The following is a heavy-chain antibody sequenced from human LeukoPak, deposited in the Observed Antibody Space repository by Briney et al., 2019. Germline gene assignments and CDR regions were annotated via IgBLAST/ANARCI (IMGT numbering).Heavy chain of an antibody. V-gene: IGHV5-51*01. J-gene: IGHJ3*02. CDR3: ARQGGYDILTGYYDKRDAFDI. CDR2: IYPGDSDT. CDR1: GYSFTSYW. Sequence: GESLKISCKGSGYSFTSYWIGWVRQMPGKGLEWMGIIYPGDSDTRYSPSFQGQVTISVDKSISTAYLHWSSLKASDTAIYYCARQGGYDILTGYYDKRDAFDIWGQGTMVTVSS. D-gene: IGHD3-9*01.